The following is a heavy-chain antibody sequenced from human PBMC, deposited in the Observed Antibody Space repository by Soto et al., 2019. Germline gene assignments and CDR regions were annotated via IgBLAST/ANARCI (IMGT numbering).Heavy chain of an antibody. CDR3: ARANWYYEY. J-gene: IGHJ4*02. D-gene: IGHD7-27*01. Sequence: QVHLQESGPGLVKPSETLSLTCSVSGGSINNHYWSWIRQPPGKGLEWIGYVYYTGSTNYNPSIKSRVTMSVDTSKNQFSLNLTSLPAADTAIYYCARANWYYEYWGQGTLVTVSS. V-gene: IGHV4-59*11. CDR2: VYYTGST. CDR1: GGSINNHY.